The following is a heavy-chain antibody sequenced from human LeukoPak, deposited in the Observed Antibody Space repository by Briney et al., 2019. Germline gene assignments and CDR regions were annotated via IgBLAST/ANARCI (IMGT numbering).Heavy chain of an antibody. D-gene: IGHD2-2*01. V-gene: IGHV4-34*01. CDR3: ARGRMLVPGEYQLQPPLW. J-gene: IGHJ4*02. CDR1: GGSFSGYY. Sequence: SETLSLTCAVYGGSFSGYYWSWIRQPPGKGLEWIGEINHSGTTNYNPSLKSRVIVSVDTSKNQFSLRLSSVTAADTAVYYCARGRMLVPGEYQLQPPLWWGQGTLVTVSS. CDR2: INHSGTT.